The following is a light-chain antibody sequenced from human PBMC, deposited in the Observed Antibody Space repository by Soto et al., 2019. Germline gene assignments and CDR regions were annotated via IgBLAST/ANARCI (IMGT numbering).Light chain of an antibody. J-gene: IGLJ2*01. CDR2: VNSDGSH. CDR1: SGLSDYT. CDR3: QTWGTGARI. Sequence: QLVLTQSPSASASLGGSVKLTCSLSSGLSDYTIAWHQQQPENGPRFLMRVNSDGSHIKGDEIPDRFSGSSSGTERYLTISRLQSEYECDYYCQTWGTGARIFGGGTKLPVL. V-gene: IGLV4-69*01.